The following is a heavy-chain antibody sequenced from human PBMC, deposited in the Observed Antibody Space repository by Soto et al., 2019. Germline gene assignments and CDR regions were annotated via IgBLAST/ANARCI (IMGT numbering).Heavy chain of an antibody. J-gene: IGHJ4*02. CDR1: GGSFSGYY. Sequence: SETLSLTCAVYGGSFSGYYWSWIRQPPGKGLEWIGEINHSGSTNYNPSLKSRVTISVDTSKNQFSLKLSSVTAADTAVYYCARGSMGIGGDYWGQGTLVTVSS. CDR2: INHSGST. D-gene: IGHD6-6*01. CDR3: ARGSMGIGGDY. V-gene: IGHV4-34*01.